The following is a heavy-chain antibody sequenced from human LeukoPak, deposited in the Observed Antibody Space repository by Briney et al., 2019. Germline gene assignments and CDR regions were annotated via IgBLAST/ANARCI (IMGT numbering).Heavy chain of an antibody. J-gene: IGHJ5*02. CDR2: INHSGST. Sequence: SETLSLTCTVSGGSISSSSYYWSWIRQPPGKGLEWIGEINHSGSTNYNPSLKSRVTISVDTSKNQFSLKLSSVTAADTAVYYCASTTVTTESTNWFDPWGQGTLVTVSS. D-gene: IGHD4-17*01. CDR1: GGSISSSSYY. V-gene: IGHV4-39*07. CDR3: ASTTVTTESTNWFDP.